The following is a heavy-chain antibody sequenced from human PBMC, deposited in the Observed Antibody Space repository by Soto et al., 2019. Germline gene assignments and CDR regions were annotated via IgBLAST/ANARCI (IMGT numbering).Heavy chain of an antibody. CDR2: ISIEKGDT. Sequence: QVQVVQSGAEVKKPGASVKVACKASGYGFDTFGMSWVRQAPGQGLEWMGWISIEKGDTNSAQKFQDRVTMTTDTSTSTAYMELRSLTSDDTAVYYCARCYCSVGSCFTCWHFDLWGRGTLVTVSS. J-gene: IGHJ2*01. V-gene: IGHV1-18*01. CDR1: GYGFDTFG. CDR3: ARCYCSVGSCFTCWHFDL. D-gene: IGHD2-15*01.